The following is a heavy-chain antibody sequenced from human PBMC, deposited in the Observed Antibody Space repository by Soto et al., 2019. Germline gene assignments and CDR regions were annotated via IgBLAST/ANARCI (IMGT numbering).Heavy chain of an antibody. Sequence: TSETLSLTCAVYGGSFSGYYWSLIRKPPGKGLDWIGEINHSGSTNYNPSLKSRVSISVGTSNNQFSLKLSSVTAADTAVYYCARGRGDGYNQHWYFDLWGRGTLVTVSS. CDR3: ARGRGDGYNQHWYFDL. D-gene: IGHD3-10*01. J-gene: IGHJ2*01. V-gene: IGHV4-34*01. CDR2: INHSGST. CDR1: GGSFSGYY.